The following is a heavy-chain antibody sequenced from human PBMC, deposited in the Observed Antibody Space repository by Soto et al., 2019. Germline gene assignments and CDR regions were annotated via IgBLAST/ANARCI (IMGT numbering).Heavy chain of an antibody. V-gene: IGHV1-2*02. CDR1: GYTFTDYY. CDR2: INPNSGGT. J-gene: IGHJ4*02. CDR3: AGTGGISS. Sequence: QVQLVQSGPEMKKPGASVKVSCKASGYTFTDYYMQWVRQAPGQGLEWMGWINPNSGGTNSAPKFQGRVSMTRDTSISTAYLELSSLRSDDTAVYYCAGTGGISSWGQGTLVIVSS. D-gene: IGHD1-26*01.